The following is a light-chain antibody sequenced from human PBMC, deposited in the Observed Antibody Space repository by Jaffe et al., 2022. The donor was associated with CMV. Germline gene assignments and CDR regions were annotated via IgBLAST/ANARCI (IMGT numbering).Light chain of an antibody. J-gene: IGKJ1*01. V-gene: IGKV1-5*03. CDR1: QSITTS. CDR2: KAS. Sequence: DIQMTQSPSTLSASVGDRVTITCRASQSITTSLAWYQQKPGKAPNVLIYKASSLQSGVPSRFSGSGSGTEFTLTISSLQPDDFATYYCQQHNSYPRTFGQGTKVEIK. CDR3: QQHNSYPRT.